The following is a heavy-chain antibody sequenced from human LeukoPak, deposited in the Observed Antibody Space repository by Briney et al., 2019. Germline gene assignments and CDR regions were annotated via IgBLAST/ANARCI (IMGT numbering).Heavy chain of an antibody. J-gene: IGHJ4*02. CDR1: GGSFSGYY. D-gene: IGHD3-10*01. Sequence: SETLSLTCAVYGGSFSGYYWSWIRQPPGKGLEWIGETNHSGSTNYNPSLKSRVTISVDTSKNQFSLKLSSVTAADTAVYYCARGLPGELLGYYFDYWGQGTLVTVSS. CDR3: ARGLPGELLGYYFDY. V-gene: IGHV4-34*01. CDR2: TNHSGST.